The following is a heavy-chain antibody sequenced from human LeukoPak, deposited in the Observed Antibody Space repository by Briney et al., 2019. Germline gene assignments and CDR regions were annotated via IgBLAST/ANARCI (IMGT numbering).Heavy chain of an antibody. Sequence: GGSLRLSCAASGFIFSGSAIHWVRQASGEGLEWVGRIRSKANSYATAYAASMKDRFTISRDDSKNTAYLAVNSLKTEDTAVYYCIASTRDYYFSYMDVWGKRTTVTISS. CDR3: IASTRDYYFSYMDV. D-gene: IGHD2-2*01. V-gene: IGHV3-73*01. CDR1: GFIFSGSA. J-gene: IGHJ6*03. CDR2: IRSKANSYAT.